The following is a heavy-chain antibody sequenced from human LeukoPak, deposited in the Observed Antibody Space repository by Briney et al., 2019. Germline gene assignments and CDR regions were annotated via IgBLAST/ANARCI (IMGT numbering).Heavy chain of an antibody. Sequence: GGSLRLSRAASGFTFSTYNMNWVRQAPGKGLEWVSSISNSASSIFYADSVKGRFTISRDNAKNSLYLQMNSLRAEDTAVYYCARAFYYDIIGGEGMDVWGQGTTVTVSS. J-gene: IGHJ6*02. V-gene: IGHV3-21*01. CDR2: ISNSASSI. D-gene: IGHD3-22*01. CDR1: GFTFSTYN. CDR3: ARAFYYDIIGGEGMDV.